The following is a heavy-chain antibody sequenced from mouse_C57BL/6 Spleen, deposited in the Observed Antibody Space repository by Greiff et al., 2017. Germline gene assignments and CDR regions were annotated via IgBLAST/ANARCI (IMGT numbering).Heavy chain of an antibody. CDR2: ISNGGGST. CDR1: GFTFSDYY. V-gene: IGHV5-12*01. D-gene: IGHD3-2*02. J-gene: IGHJ4*01. Sequence: EVQGVESGGGLVQPGGSLKLSCAASGFTFSDYYMYWVRQTPEKRLEWVAYISNGGGSTYYPDTVKGRFTISRDNAKNTLYLQMSRLKSEDTAMYYCARRLDSSGYYAMDYWGQGTSVTVSS. CDR3: ARRLDSSGYYAMDY.